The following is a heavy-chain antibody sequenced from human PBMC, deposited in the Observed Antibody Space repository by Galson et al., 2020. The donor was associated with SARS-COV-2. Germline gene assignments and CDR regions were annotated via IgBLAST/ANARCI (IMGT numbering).Heavy chain of an antibody. Sequence: ESLKISCEGSGSSFTAYWIGWVRQMPGKALEWMGSIRPGDSDRRYSPSFQGQVTISANKSIGTAYLQWSSLKASDTAMYYCARRGGYCSSTTCYDYWGPGTRVTVSS. CDR1: GSSFTAYW. J-gene: IGHJ4*02. CDR2: IRPGDSDR. CDR3: ARRGGYCSSTTCYDY. D-gene: IGHD2-2*01. V-gene: IGHV5-51*01.